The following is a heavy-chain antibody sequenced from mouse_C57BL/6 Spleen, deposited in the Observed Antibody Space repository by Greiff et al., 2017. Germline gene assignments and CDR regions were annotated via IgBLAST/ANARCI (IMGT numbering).Heavy chain of an antibody. V-gene: IGHV1-81*01. CDR3: ARVKDGYYDWYFDV. Sequence: VQLQESGAELARPGASVKLSCKASGYTFTSYGISWVKQRTGQGLEGIGEIYPRSGNTYYNEKFKGKATLTADKSSSTAYMELRSLTSEDSAVYFCARVKDGYYDWYFDVWGTGTTVTVSS. CDR1: GYTFTSYG. J-gene: IGHJ1*03. D-gene: IGHD2-3*01. CDR2: IYPRSGNT.